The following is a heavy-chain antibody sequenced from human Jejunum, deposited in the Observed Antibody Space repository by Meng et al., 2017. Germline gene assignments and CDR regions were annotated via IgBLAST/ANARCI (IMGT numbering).Heavy chain of an antibody. D-gene: IGHD4-17*01. J-gene: IGHJ4*02. V-gene: IGHV4-38-2*02. CDR1: GYSIVTNYF. CDR2: IYHSGRT. Sequence: SETLSLTCSVSGYSIVTNYFWVWIRQPPGKGLQWIGTIYHSGRTFYNPSLTGRVTVSIDRSKNHFSLKLSSVTAADTAIYYCARGRYADFDFDYWGQGTMVTVSS. CDR3: ARGRYADFDFDY.